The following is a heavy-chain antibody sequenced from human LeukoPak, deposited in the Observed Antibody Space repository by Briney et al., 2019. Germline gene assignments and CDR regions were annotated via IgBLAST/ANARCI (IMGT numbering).Heavy chain of an antibody. J-gene: IGHJ4*02. V-gene: IGHV1-18*01. D-gene: IGHD6-13*01. Sequence: ASVKVSCKASGYTFTSYGISWVRQAPGQGLEWMGWISAYNGNTNYAQKLQGRVTMATDTSTSTAYMELRSLRSDDTAVYYCARDLAAAGTEGYWGQGTLVTVSS. CDR3: ARDLAAAGTEGY. CDR2: ISAYNGNT. CDR1: GYTFTSYG.